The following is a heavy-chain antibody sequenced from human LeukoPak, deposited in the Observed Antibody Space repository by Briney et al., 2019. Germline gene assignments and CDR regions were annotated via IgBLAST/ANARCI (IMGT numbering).Heavy chain of an antibody. J-gene: IGHJ4*02. CDR1: GGTFSSYA. CDR3: ARDVDYDILTGSPDY. CDR2: ISAYNGNT. D-gene: IGHD3-9*01. V-gene: IGHV1-18*01. Sequence: ASVKVSCKASGGTFSSYAISWVRQAPGQGLDWMGWISAYNGNTNYAQKHQGRVTMTTDTSTSTAYMELRSLRSDDTAVYYCARDVDYDILTGSPDYWGQGTLVTVSS.